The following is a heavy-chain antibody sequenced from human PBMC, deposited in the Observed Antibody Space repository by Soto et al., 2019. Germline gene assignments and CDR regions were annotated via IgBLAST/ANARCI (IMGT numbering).Heavy chain of an antibody. Sequence: ETLSLTCTVSGGSISSYYWSWIRQPPGKGLEWIGYIYYSGSTNYNPSLKSRVTISVDTSKNQFSLKLSSVTAADTAVYYCARASLWFGEASLVHWGPGTLVTVSS. V-gene: IGHV4-59*01. CDR2: IYYSGST. CDR3: ARASLWFGEASLVH. CDR1: GGSISSYY. D-gene: IGHD3-10*01. J-gene: IGHJ4*02.